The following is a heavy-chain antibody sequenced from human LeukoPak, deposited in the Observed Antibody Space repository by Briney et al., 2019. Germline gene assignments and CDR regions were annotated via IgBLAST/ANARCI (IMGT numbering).Heavy chain of an antibody. CDR1: GFTFSSYA. Sequence: GRSLRLSCAASGFTFSSYAMHWVRQAPGKGLEWVAVISYDGSNKYYADSVKGRFTISRDNSKNTLYLQMNSLRAGDTAVYYCARDYSDYGDFSRYYYYYGMDVWGKGTTVTVSS. J-gene: IGHJ6*04. CDR2: ISYDGSNK. D-gene: IGHD4-17*01. V-gene: IGHV3-30*04. CDR3: ARDYSDYGDFSRYYYYYGMDV.